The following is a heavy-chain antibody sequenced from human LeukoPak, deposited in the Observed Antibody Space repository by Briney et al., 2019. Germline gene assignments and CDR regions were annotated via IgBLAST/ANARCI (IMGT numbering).Heavy chain of an antibody. D-gene: IGHD2-8*01. Sequence: GGSLRLSCAASGFTFSSYTINWVRQAPGKGLEWVSSISGNSNYIYYADSVKGRFTISRDSAKGSLYLQMNSLRAEDTAVYYCARAVSCTNGACSHDAFHIWGLGTMVTVSS. V-gene: IGHV3-21*01. CDR1: GFTFSSYT. J-gene: IGHJ3*02. CDR2: ISGNSNYI. CDR3: ARAVSCTNGACSHDAFHI.